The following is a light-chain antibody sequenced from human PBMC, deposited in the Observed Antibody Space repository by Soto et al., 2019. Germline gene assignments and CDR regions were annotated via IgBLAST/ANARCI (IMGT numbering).Light chain of an antibody. J-gene: IGKJ4*01. Sequence: DIQMTQSPSSLSASVGDRVTITCRASQSVTMYLNWYQQKPGKAPKLLIYAASSLQSGVPSRFSGSGSGTDFTLTISSLQPEDSASYFCQRSISAPLTFGGGTKVEIK. CDR3: QRSISAPLT. CDR1: QSVTMY. CDR2: AAS. V-gene: IGKV1-39*01.